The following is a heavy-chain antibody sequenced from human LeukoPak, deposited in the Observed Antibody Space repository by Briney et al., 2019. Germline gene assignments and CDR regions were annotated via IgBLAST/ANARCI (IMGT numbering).Heavy chain of an antibody. D-gene: IGHD6-6*01. CDR3: ARGAARFYYYGMDV. CDR2: MYYSGST. V-gene: IGHV4-59*08. Sequence: SETLSLTCAVYGGSFSGYYWSWIRQPPGKGLEWIGYMYYSGSTKYNPSLKSRVTISVDTSKNQFSLKLSSVTAADTAVYYCARGAARFYYYGMDVWGQGTTVTVSS. CDR1: GGSFSGYY. J-gene: IGHJ6*02.